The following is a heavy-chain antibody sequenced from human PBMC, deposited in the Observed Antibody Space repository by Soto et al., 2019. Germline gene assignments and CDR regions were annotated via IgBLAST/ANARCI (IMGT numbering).Heavy chain of an antibody. V-gene: IGHV5-10-1*01. D-gene: IGHD2-15*01. CDR2: IDPSDSYT. Sequence: RGESLKISCKGSGYSFTSYWISWVRQMPGKGLEWMGRIDPSDSYTNYSPSFQGHVTISADKSIITAYLQWSSLKASDTAMYYCARQVGVVVADYYYYYGMDVWGQGTTVTVSS. CDR1: GYSFTSYW. J-gene: IGHJ6*02. CDR3: ARQVGVVVADYYYYYGMDV.